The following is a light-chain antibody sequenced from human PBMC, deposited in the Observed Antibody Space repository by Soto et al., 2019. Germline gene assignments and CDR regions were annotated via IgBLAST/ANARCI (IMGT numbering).Light chain of an antibody. J-gene: IGKJ5*01. CDR1: QSILRN. V-gene: IGKV3-15*01. CDR2: GAS. Sequence: EIVTTQSPATLSVSPGERATLSCSATQSILRNLAWYQHKPGQPPRLLIYGASTRATGIPGRFSGSGSGTEFTLTISRLEPEDFAVYYCQQYGRSPPITFGQGTRLEIK. CDR3: QQYGRSPPIT.